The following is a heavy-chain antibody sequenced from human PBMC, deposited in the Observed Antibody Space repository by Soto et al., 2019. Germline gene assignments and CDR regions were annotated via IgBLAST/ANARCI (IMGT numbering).Heavy chain of an antibody. Sequence: QVHLVQSGGGVVQPGRSLRLSCAASGFSFSDYAMHWVRQAPGKGLEWVAVVWSDGSSSDYVDSVKGRFTISRDNYKKTLFPQMNSLRAEDPAAYYCPRDRILNGTSWYGIYYYYFGLDVWGQGTTVSVSS. J-gene: IGHJ6*02. V-gene: IGHV3-33*01. CDR3: PRDRILNGTSWYGIYYYYFGLDV. D-gene: IGHD6-13*01. CDR1: GFSFSDYA. CDR2: VWSDGSSS.